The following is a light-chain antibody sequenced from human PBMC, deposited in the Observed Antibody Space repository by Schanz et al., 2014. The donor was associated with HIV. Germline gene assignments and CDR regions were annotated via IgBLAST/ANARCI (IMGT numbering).Light chain of an antibody. CDR1: QRLSSSY. Sequence: EIVLTQSPGSLSLSPGGRATLSCGASQRLSSSYLAWYQQKPGQAPRLLIYGASTRATDIPARFTGSGSGTDFTLTISSLEPEDFAVYYCQQYYRTPWTFGQGTKVQIK. CDR2: GAS. CDR3: QQYYRTPWT. V-gene: IGKV3-20*01. J-gene: IGKJ1*01.